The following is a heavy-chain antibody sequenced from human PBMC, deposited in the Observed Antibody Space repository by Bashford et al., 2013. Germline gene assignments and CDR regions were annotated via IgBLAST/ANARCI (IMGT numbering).Heavy chain of an antibody. CDR1: GFSLSNSGVG. V-gene: IGHV2-5*01. Sequence: SGPTLVKPTQTLTLTCTFSGFSLSNSGVGVGWIRQPPGKALEWLAVIHWNDEKRYSPSLKSRLTITKDTSINQVVLTMTNVDPVDTGTYYCAQSLASSRSLDSWGQGTLVTVSS. J-gene: IGHJ5*01. D-gene: IGHD1-26*01. CDR3: AQSLASSRSLDS. CDR2: IHWNDEK.